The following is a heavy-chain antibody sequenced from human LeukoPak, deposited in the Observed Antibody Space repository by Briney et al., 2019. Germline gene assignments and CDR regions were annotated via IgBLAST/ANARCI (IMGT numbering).Heavy chain of an antibody. CDR3: ARDVGNSYGYAFGY. D-gene: IGHD5-18*01. CDR1: GDSMSDNF. J-gene: IGHJ4*02. Sequence: SETLSLICTVSGDSMSDNFWSWIRQPPGKGLEWIGYVSNSGSTNYNPSLKGRVTISRDTSKNQSSLKVTSVTAADTAVYYCARDVGNSYGYAFGYWGQGTLVIVSS. V-gene: IGHV4-59*01. CDR2: VSNSGST.